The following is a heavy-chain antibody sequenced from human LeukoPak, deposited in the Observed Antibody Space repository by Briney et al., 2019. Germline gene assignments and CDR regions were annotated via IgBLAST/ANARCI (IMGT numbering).Heavy chain of an antibody. CDR1: GFTVSSNY. CDR2: IYSDGST. D-gene: IGHD2/OR15-2a*01. V-gene: IGHV3-53*05. CDR3: VKDLRSDFMGVLSRYLSY. J-gene: IGHJ4*02. Sequence: PGGSLRLSCAASGFTVSSNYMSWVRQAPGKGLEWVSIIYSDGSTYYADSVKGRFTISRDNSKNTLYLQMSSLRAEDTAVYLCVKDLRSDFMGVLSRYLSYWGQGTLVTVSS.